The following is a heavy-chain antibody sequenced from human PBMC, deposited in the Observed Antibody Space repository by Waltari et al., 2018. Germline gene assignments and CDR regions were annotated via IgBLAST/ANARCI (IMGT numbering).Heavy chain of an antibody. CDR2: IYHSGST. Sequence: QVQLQESGPGLVKPSETLSLTCTVYGYSISSGYYWGWIRQPPGKGLEWIGSIYHSGSTYYNPSLKSRVTISVDTSKNQFSLKLSSVTAADTAVYYCASPLHGVSLSPNAFDIWGQGTMVTVSS. CDR3: ASPLHGVSLSPNAFDI. V-gene: IGHV4-38-2*02. CDR1: GYSISSGYY. J-gene: IGHJ3*02.